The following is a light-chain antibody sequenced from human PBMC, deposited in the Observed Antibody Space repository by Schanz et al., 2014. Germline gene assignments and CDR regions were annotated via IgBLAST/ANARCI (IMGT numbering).Light chain of an antibody. CDR1: SSDVGAYNY. J-gene: IGLJ2*01. V-gene: IGLV2-23*02. CDR3: CSYAVVTSVI. Sequence: QSVLTQPASVSGSPGQSITISCTGSSSDVGAYNYVSWYQQHPGNAPKLLIFEVSKRPSGVSNRFSGSKSANTASLTISGLQTEDEADYYCCSYAVVTSVIFGGGTKLTVL. CDR2: EVS.